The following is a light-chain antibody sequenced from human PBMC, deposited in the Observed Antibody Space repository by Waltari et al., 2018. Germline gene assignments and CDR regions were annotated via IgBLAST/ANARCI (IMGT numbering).Light chain of an antibody. CDR1: QGISSA. J-gene: IGKJ4*01. CDR2: DAS. V-gene: IGKV1-13*02. Sequence: AIQLTQSPSSLSASVGDRVTITCRASQGISSALAWYQQKPGKAPKLLIYDASSLESGVPSRVSGSGSGTDFTLTISSLQPEDFATYYCQQFNSYPPSFGGGTKVEIK. CDR3: QQFNSYPPS.